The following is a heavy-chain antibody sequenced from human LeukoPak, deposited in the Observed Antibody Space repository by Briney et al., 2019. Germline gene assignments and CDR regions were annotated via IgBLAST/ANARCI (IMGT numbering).Heavy chain of an antibody. CDR1: GFTFSSYT. V-gene: IGHV3-48*04. CDR2: ISSSGSTI. CDR3: ARDRAPGYSSADY. Sequence: GGSLRLSCAASGFTFSSYTMNWVRQAPGKGLEWVSYISSSGSTIYYADSVKGRFTISRDNAKNSLYLQMNSLRAEDTAVYYCARDRAPGYSSADYWGQGTLVTVSS. J-gene: IGHJ4*02. D-gene: IGHD5-18*01.